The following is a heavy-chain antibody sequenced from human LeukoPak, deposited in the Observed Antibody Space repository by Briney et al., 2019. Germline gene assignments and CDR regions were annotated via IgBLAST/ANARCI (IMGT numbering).Heavy chain of an antibody. CDR1: GFTFSSYS. J-gene: IGHJ6*02. CDR3: AKGPSGHYDSSGYSGYYYYGMDV. CDR2: ISSSSNYI. V-gene: IGHV3-21*01. D-gene: IGHD3-22*01. Sequence: PGGSLRLSCAASGFTFSSYSMNWVRQAPGKGLEWVSSISSSSNYIYYVDSVKGRFTISRDNAKNSLYLQMNSLRAEDTAVYYCAKGPSGHYDSSGYSGYYYYGMDVWGQGTTVTVSS.